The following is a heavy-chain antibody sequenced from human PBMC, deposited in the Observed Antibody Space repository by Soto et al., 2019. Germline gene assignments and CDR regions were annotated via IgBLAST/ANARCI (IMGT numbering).Heavy chain of an antibody. D-gene: IGHD5-18*01. CDR2: ISAYNGNT. CDR3: AIGGIDVDTAMVTAFDY. CDR1: GYTFTSYG. V-gene: IGHV1-18*01. J-gene: IGHJ4*02. Sequence: ASVKVSCKASGYTFTSYGISCVRQAPGQGLEWMGWISAYNGNTNYAQKLQGRVTMTTDTSTSTAYMELRSLRSDDTAVYYCAIGGIDVDTAMVTAFDYWGQGTLVTVSS.